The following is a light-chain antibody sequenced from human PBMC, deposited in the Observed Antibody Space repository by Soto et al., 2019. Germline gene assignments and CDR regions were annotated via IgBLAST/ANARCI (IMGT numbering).Light chain of an antibody. CDR1: TGAVTSGHY. Sequence: QAVVTQEPSLTVSPGGTVTLTCGSSTGAVTSGHYPHWFQQRPGQAPRTLIYDTNTKPSWTPARFSGSLLGGKAALTLSGAQTEDEADYYCFLSYRGARVFGGGTKLTVL. J-gene: IGLJ3*02. CDR3: FLSYRGARV. CDR2: DTN. V-gene: IGLV7-46*01.